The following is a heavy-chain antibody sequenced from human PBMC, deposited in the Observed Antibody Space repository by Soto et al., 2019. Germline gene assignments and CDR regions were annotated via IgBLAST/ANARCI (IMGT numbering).Heavy chain of an antibody. CDR1: GFTFKYYA. J-gene: IGHJ1*01. CDR3: AKESKWYGGQYFQD. D-gene: IGHD2-8*01. V-gene: IGHV3-23*01. Sequence: EVQLSQSGGGLAQPGTSLRLSCAASGFTFKYYAMTWVRQAPGKGLEWVSSISGSGDKTDYADSVKGRFRISRDNSKDTLYLQMDSLRVDDTALYYCAKESKWYGGQYFQDWGQGTLVTVSS. CDR2: ISGSGDKT.